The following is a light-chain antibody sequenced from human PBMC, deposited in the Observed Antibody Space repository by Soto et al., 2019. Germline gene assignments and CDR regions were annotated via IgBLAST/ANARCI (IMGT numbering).Light chain of an antibody. Sequence: AIQMTQSPSSLSASVGDTVTITCRASQGIRNDLGWYQQKPGKAPNLLIYAASSLQSGVPSRFSGSGSGTDFTLTISSLQPEDFATYYCLQDYNYPRTFGQGTKVDTK. CDR2: AAS. V-gene: IGKV1-6*01. CDR1: QGIRND. CDR3: LQDYNYPRT. J-gene: IGKJ1*01.